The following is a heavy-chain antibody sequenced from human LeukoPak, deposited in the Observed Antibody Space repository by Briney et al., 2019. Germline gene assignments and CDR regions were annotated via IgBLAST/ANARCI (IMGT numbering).Heavy chain of an antibody. D-gene: IGHD3-3*01. CDR3: ARDRITIFGVALTHEFDY. J-gene: IGHJ4*02. V-gene: IGHV3-21*01. Sequence: GGSLRLSCAASGFTFSSYSMNWVRQAPGKGLEWVSSISSSSSYIYYADSVKGRFTISRDNAKNSLYLQMNSLRAEDTAVYYCARDRITIFGVALTHEFDYWGQGTLVTVSS. CDR1: GFTFSSYS. CDR2: ISSSSSYI.